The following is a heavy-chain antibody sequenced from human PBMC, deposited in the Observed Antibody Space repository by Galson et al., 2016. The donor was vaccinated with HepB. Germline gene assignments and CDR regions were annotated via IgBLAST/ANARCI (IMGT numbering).Heavy chain of an antibody. Sequence: SLRLSCAASGFTVSSTYMSWVRQAPGKGLECVSVIFSGGTTFYADSVMGRFTIPRDSSKNTLYLLMRSLKTEDTAVYYCARDSGYNEQGGFDNWGQGTLVTVSS. CDR2: IFSGGTT. CDR3: ARDSGYNEQGGFDN. J-gene: IGHJ4*02. V-gene: IGHV3-66*02. D-gene: IGHD5-24*01. CDR1: GFTVSSTY.